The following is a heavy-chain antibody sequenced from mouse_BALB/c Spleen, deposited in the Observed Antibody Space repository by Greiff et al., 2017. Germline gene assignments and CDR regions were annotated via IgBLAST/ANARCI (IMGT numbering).Heavy chain of an antibody. CDR3: TRQTGTWFAY. CDR2: IRLKSNNYAT. V-gene: IGHV6-6*02. Sequence: EVKLVESGGGLVQPGGSMKLSCVASGFTFSNYWMNWVRQSPEKGLEWVAEIRLKSNNYATHYAESVKGRFTISRDDSKSSVYLQMNNLRAEDTGIYYCTRQTGTWFAYWGQGTLVTVSA. J-gene: IGHJ3*01. D-gene: IGHD4-1*01. CDR1: GFTFSNYW.